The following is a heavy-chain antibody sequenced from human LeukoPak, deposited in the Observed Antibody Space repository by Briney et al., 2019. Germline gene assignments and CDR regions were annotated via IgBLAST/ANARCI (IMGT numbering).Heavy chain of an antibody. J-gene: IGHJ6*03. CDR1: GGTFSSYA. D-gene: IGHD1-7*01. Sequence: SVKVSCKASGGTFSSYAISWVRQAPGQGLEWMGGIIPNFGKANYAQKFQGRVTITADESTSTAYMELSSLRSEDTAVYYCAREVGGTGTTPEDPDYYYYMDVWGKGPRSPSP. CDR2: IIPNFGKA. CDR3: AREVGGTGTTPEDPDYYYYMDV. V-gene: IGHV1-69*13.